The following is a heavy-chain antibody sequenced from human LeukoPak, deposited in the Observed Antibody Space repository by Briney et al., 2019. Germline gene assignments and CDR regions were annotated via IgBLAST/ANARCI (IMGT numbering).Heavy chain of an antibody. D-gene: IGHD3-10*01. V-gene: IGHV4-30-4*01. J-gene: IGHJ4*02. CDR3: ASLTVWFGELLYLY. CDR1: GGSISSGDYY. Sequence: SETLSLTCTVSGGSISSGDYYWSWIRQPPGKGLEWIGYIYYSGSTYYNPSLKSRVTISVDTSKNQFSLKLSSVTAADTAVYYCASLTVWFGELLYLYWGQGTLDTVSS. CDR2: IYYSGST.